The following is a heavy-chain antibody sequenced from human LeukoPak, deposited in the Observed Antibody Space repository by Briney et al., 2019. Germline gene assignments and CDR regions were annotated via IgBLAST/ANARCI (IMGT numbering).Heavy chain of an antibody. CDR2: IYYSGST. CDR1: GGSISSYY. D-gene: IGHD3-16*02. CDR3: ARGRYYDYVWGSYRYMPYFDY. V-gene: IGHV4-59*12. J-gene: IGHJ4*02. Sequence: SETLSLTCTVSGGSISSYYWSWIRQPPGKGLEWIGYIYYSGSTNYNPSLKSRVTISVDTSKNQFSLKLSSVTAADTAVYYCARGRYYDYVWGSYRYMPYFDYWGQGTLATVSS.